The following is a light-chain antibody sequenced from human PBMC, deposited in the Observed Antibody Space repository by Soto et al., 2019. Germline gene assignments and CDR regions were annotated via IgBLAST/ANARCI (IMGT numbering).Light chain of an antibody. J-gene: IGKJ5*01. Sequence: EIVLTQSPATLSSFPGDRVTLSCRASQSVSTFSAWFQQKPGQPPRLLIYNASNRTTGIPARFSGSGSGTDFTLTISSLEPEDFAVYYCQQRGDWPPITFGQGTRLEIK. V-gene: IGKV3-11*01. CDR3: QQRGDWPPIT. CDR2: NAS. CDR1: QSVSTF.